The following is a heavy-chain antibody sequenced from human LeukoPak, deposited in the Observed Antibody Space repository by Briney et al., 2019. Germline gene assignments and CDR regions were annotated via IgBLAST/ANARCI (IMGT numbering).Heavy chain of an antibody. CDR1: GGSISSGGYY. Sequence: SETLSLTCTVSGGSISSGGYYWSWIRQHPGKGLEWIGYIYYSGSTYYNPSLKSRVTISVDTSKNQFSLKLSSVTAADTAVYYWARGAVVPAPRISSFYFDYWGQGTPVTASS. V-gene: IGHV4-31*03. J-gene: IGHJ4*02. D-gene: IGHD2-2*01. CDR2: IYYSGST. CDR3: ARGAVVPAPRISSFYFDY.